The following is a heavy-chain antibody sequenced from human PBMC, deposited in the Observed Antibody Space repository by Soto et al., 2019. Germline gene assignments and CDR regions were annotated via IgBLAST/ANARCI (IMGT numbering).Heavy chain of an antibody. J-gene: IGHJ3*02. CDR1: GGTFSSYA. CDR3: ARVNIVVVVAATPGLNAFDI. CDR2: IIPIFGTA. V-gene: IGHV1-69*13. D-gene: IGHD2-15*01. Sequence: SVKVSCKASGGTFSSYAISWVRQAPGQGLEWMGGIIPIFGTANYAQKFQGRVTITADESTSTAYMELSSLRSVDTAVYYFARVNIVVVVAATPGLNAFDIWGQGTMVTVSS.